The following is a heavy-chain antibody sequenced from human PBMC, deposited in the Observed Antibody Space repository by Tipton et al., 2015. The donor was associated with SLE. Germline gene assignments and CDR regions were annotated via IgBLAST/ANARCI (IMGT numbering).Heavy chain of an antibody. CDR1: GGSVSSSSYY. CDR2: VYYSGST. CDR3: ARGKISWAVFVVKNYFDS. V-gene: IGHV4-39*07. Sequence: TLSLTCIVSGGSVSSSSYYWGWIRQPPGKGLEWIGTVYYSGSTYYNPSLKSRATLSVDTSSNQFSLRLTSVTAADTAVYYCARGKISWAVFVVKNYFDSWGQGTLVTVSS. J-gene: IGHJ4*02. D-gene: IGHD2-21*01.